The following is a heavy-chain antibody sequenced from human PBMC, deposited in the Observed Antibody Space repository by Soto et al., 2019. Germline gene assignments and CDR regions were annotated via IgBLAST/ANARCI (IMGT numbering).Heavy chain of an antibody. Sequence: PSETLSLTCTVSAGSISGYYWSWIRQPPGKGLEWIAYIYYSGNTNYNPSLKSRVTISLDTSKNQFSLKVRSVTAADTAVYYCARGGSGYPFHYWGQVTVGTVSS. CDR1: AGSISGYY. D-gene: IGHD3-22*01. CDR3: ARGGSGYPFHY. CDR2: IYYSGNT. V-gene: IGHV4-59*01. J-gene: IGHJ4*02.